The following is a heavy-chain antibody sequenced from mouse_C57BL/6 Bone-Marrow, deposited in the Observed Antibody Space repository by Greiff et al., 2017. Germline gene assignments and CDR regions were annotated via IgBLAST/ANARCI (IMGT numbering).Heavy chain of an antibody. CDR1: GYTFTSYW. CDR3: ASPNLLRFDWDFDV. CDR2: IHPNSGST. D-gene: IGHD1-1*01. J-gene: IGHJ1*03. Sequence: QVQLQQPGAELVKPGASVKLSCKASGYTFTSYWMHWVKQRPGQGLEWIGMIHPNSGSTNYNEKFKSKATLTVDKSSSTAYMQLSSLTSEDSAVYDWASPNLLRFDWDFDVGGTGTTVTVSA. V-gene: IGHV1-64*01.